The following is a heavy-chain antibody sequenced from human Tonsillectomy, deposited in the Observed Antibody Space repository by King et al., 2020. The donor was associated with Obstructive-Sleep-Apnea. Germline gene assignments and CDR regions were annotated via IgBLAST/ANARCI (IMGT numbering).Heavy chain of an antibody. D-gene: IGHD6-19*01. CDR2: ISYDGSNK. CDR1: GFTFSSYD. V-gene: IGHV3-30*18. CDR3: AKEPLYSSGWTSYYYYYGMDV. Sequence: QLVQSGGGVVQPGRSLRLSCAASGFTFSSYDMHWVRQAPGKGLEWGAVISYDGSNKYYADSVKGRFTISRDNSKNTLYLQMNSLRAEETAVYYCAKEPLYSSGWTSYYYYYGMDVWGQGTPVTVSS. J-gene: IGHJ6*02.